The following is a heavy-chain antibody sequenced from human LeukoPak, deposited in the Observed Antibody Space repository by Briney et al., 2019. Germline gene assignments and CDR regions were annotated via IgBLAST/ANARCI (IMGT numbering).Heavy chain of an antibody. CDR2: ISWNSGSI. Sequence: SGGSLRLSCAASGFTFDDYAMHWVRQAPGKGLEWVSGISWNSGSIGYADSVKGRFTISRDNAKNSLYLQMNSLRAEDTAVYYCARGGPSGAFDYWGQGTLVTVSS. D-gene: IGHD3-10*01. J-gene: IGHJ4*02. CDR1: GFTFDDYA. V-gene: IGHV3-9*01. CDR3: ARGGPSGAFDY.